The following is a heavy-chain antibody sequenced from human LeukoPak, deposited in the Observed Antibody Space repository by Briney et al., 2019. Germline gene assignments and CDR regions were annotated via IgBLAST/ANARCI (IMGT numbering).Heavy chain of an antibody. Sequence: SETLSLTCTVSGGSISSGGYYSSWIRQHPGKGLEWIGYIYYSGSTYYNPSLKSRVTISVDTSKNQFSLKLSSVTAADTAVYYCARAYGSGSYYNVYGMDVWGQGTTVTVSS. CDR2: IYYSGST. CDR1: GGSISSGGYY. CDR3: ARAYGSGSYYNVYGMDV. V-gene: IGHV4-31*03. D-gene: IGHD3-10*01. J-gene: IGHJ6*02.